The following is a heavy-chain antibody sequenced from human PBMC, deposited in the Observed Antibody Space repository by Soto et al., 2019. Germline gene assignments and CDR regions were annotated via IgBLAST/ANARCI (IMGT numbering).Heavy chain of an antibody. CDR1: GVSISRGGSS. CDR3: ARLNGDHSFAY. J-gene: IGHJ4*02. CDR2: IYQSGST. V-gene: IGHV4-30-2*01. Sequence: HLQLQESGSGLVKPSHTLSRTCAVSGVSISRGGSSWSWIRQPPGTGLEWIGYIYQSGSTYYNPSLKSRVTISVDRSKNQFSLKLSSVTAADTAVYYCARLNGDHSFAYWVQGTLVT. D-gene: IGHD4-17*01.